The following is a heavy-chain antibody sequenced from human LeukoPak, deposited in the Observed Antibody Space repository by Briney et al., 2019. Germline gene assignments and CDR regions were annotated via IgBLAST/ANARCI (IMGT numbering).Heavy chain of an antibody. J-gene: IGHJ3*02. Sequence: GASVKVSCKASGYTFTSYGISWVRQAPGQGLEWMGWISAYNGNTNYAQKLQGRVTMTTDTSMSTAYMELRSLRSDDTAVYYCARDGAGDIVVVPASVIDAFDIWGQGTMVTVSS. CDR2: ISAYNGNT. V-gene: IGHV1-18*01. D-gene: IGHD2-2*01. CDR1: GYTFTSYG. CDR3: ARDGAGDIVVVPASVIDAFDI.